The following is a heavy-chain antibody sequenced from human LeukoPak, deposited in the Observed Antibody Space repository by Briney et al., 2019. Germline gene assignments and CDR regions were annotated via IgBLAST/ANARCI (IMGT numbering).Heavy chain of an antibody. CDR2: IYYSGST. D-gene: IGHD6-19*01. J-gene: IGHJ4*02. V-gene: IGHV4-59*01. Sequence: SETLSLTCTVSGGSISSYYWSWIRQPPGKGLEWIGYIYYSGSTNYNPSLKSRVTISVDTSKNQFSLKLSSVTAADTAVYYCARDGRGEPWLVRPTGFDYWGQGTLVTVSS. CDR1: GGSISSYY. CDR3: ARDGRGEPWLVRPTGFDY.